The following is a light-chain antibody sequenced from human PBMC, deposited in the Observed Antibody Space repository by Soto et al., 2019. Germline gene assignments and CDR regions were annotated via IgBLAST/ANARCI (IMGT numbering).Light chain of an antibody. Sequence: DIKMTQSPSSLSASVGDRVTITCRASQSISRYLNWYQQKPGKAPKLLIYAASSLQSGVPSRFSGSGSGTDFTLTSSSPQPEDFATYYCQQRYSTPRTFGQGTKVEIK. CDR3: QQRYSTPRT. J-gene: IGKJ1*01. V-gene: IGKV1-39*01. CDR2: AAS. CDR1: QSISRY.